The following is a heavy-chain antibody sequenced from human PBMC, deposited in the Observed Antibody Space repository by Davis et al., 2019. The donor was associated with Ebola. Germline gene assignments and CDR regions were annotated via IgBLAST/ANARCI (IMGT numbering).Heavy chain of an antibody. CDR3: ARAGGSTTLTAPSMDV. D-gene: IGHD2/OR15-2a*01. J-gene: IGHJ6*02. CDR2: ISSSSSYI. Sequence: GESLKISCAASGFTVSSNYMSWVRQAPGKGLEWVSSISSSSSYIYYADSVKGRFTISRDNAKNSLYLQMNSLRAEDMAVYYCARAGGSTTLTAPSMDVWGQGTTVTVSS. V-gene: IGHV3-21*04. CDR1: GFTVSSNY.